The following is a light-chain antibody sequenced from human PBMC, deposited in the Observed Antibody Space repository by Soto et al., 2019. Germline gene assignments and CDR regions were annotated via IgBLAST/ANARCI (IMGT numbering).Light chain of an antibody. V-gene: IGKV3-20*01. J-gene: IGKJ5*01. CDR2: AAS. CDR1: QSVNGNF. Sequence: EIVLTQSPGTLSLSPGARATLSCRASQSVNGNFLAWYQQKPGQAPRLLIYAASSRATGVPDRFSGSGSGTDFSLTISRLEPEDFAVYYCQHYGSSPPITFGQGTRLEIK. CDR3: QHYGSSPPIT.